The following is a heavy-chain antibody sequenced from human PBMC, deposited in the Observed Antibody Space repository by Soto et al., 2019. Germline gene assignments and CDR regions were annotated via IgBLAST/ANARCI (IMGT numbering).Heavy chain of an antibody. Sequence: EVQLVESGGGLVQPGRSLRLSCAASGFTVDDYAMHWVRQAPGKGLEWVSGISGNSGSIGYADSVKGRFTISRANAKNALYLQMNSLRAEDTALYYCAKDLSYDILTGNFDYWGQGTLVTVSS. CDR3: AKDLSYDILTGNFDY. V-gene: IGHV3-9*01. J-gene: IGHJ4*02. CDR2: ISGNSGSI. D-gene: IGHD3-9*01. CDR1: GFTVDDYA.